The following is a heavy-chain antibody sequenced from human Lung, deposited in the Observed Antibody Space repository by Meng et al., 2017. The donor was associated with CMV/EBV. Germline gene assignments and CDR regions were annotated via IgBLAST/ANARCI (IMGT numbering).Heavy chain of an antibody. D-gene: IGHD2-2*01. J-gene: IGHJ4*02. CDR1: GYTITGYY. CDR2: INPNSGGT. CDR3: ARPPVSEDIVVVPADNY. Sequence: ASVXVSXXASGYTITGYYMHWVRQAPGQGLEWMGWINPNSGGTNYAQKFQGRVTMTRDTSISTAYMELSRLRSDDTAVYYCARPPVSEDIVVVPADNYWGQGTXVTVSS. V-gene: IGHV1-2*02.